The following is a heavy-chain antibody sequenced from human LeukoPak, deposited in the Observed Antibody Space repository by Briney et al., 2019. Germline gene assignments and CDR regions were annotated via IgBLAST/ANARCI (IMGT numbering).Heavy chain of an antibody. CDR3: ARHRYYYDSSGYYYQP. V-gene: IGHV4-59*01. Sequence: PSETLSLTCTVSGASISSYYWSWIRQPPGKGLEWIGYIYYSGSTNYNPSLKSRVTISVDTSKNQFSLRLSSVTAADTAVYYCARHRYYYDSSGYYYQPWGQGTLSPSPQ. D-gene: IGHD3-22*01. CDR2: IYYSGST. J-gene: IGHJ5*02. CDR1: GASISSYY.